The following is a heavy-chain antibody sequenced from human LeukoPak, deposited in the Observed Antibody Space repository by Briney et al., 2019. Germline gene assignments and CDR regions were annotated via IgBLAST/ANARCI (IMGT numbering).Heavy chain of an antibody. CDR1: GYTFTGYY. V-gene: IGHV1-2*02. J-gene: IGHJ4*02. CDR3: ASGYCGGDCYNPFDY. CDR2: INPNSGGT. D-gene: IGHD2-21*02. Sequence: RASVKVSCKASGYTFTGYYMHWVRQAPGQGLEWMGWINPNSGGTNYAQKFQGRVTMTRDTSISTAYMELSRLRSDDTAVYYCASGYCGGDCYNPFDYWGQGTLVTVSS.